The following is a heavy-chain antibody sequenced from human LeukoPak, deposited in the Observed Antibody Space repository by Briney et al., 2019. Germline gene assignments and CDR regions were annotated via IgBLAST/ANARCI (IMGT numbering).Heavy chain of an antibody. J-gene: IGHJ4*02. CDR1: GGTFSSYA. Sequence: SVKVSCKASGGTFSSYAISRVRQAPGQGLEWMGGIIPIFGTANYAQKFQGRVTITTDESTSTAYMELSSLRSEDTAVYYCARSPSTKGAMVAYFDYWGQGTLVTASS. CDR3: ARSPSTKGAMVAYFDY. CDR2: IIPIFGTA. V-gene: IGHV1-69*05. D-gene: IGHD5-18*01.